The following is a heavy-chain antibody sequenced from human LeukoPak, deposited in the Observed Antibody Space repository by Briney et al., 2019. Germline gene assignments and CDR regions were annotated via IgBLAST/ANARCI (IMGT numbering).Heavy chain of an antibody. Sequence: TSVKVSCKASGFTFTSSAVQWVRQARGQRLEWIGWIVVGSGNTNYAQKFQERVTITRDMSTSTAYMELSSLRSEDTAVYYCARGPRPRTVTTQYNWFDPWGQGTLVTVSS. CDR2: IVVGSGNT. CDR1: GFTFTSSA. J-gene: IGHJ5*02. CDR3: ARGPRPRTVTTQYNWFDP. V-gene: IGHV1-58*01. D-gene: IGHD4-17*01.